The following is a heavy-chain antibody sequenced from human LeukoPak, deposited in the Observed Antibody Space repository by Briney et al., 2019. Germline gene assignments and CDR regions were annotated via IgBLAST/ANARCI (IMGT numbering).Heavy chain of an antibody. J-gene: IGHJ4*02. CDR2: INNDGSDV. CDR1: GDSISTSNSY. V-gene: IGHV3-74*01. D-gene: IGHD1-14*01. Sequence: PSETLSLTCTVSGDSISTSNSYWGWIRQPPGKGLVWVARINNDGSDVSYADSVKGRFTISRDNAKNTLYLQMNSLRVEDTAVYYCARVYHLIDHWGQGTLVTVTS. CDR3: ARVYHLIDH.